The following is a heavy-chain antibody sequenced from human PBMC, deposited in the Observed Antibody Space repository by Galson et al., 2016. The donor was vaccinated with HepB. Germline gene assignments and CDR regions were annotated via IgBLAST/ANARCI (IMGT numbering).Heavy chain of an antibody. D-gene: IGHD4-11*01. J-gene: IGHJ5*01. V-gene: IGHV3-33*06. Sequence: SLRLSCAASGFTFSNFAMHWVRQAPGKGLEWVAVIWYDGTSNYYVDSVKGRFTISRDNSKNTLNLQMNSLRAEDTAVYYCAKVATPNRNYENWFDSWGQGPLVTVSS. CDR3: AKVATPNRNYENWFDS. CDR1: GFTFSNFA. CDR2: IWYDGTSN.